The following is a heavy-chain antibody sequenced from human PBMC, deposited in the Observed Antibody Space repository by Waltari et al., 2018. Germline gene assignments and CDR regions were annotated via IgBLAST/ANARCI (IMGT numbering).Heavy chain of an antibody. Sequence: EVQLVESGGGLVQPGGSLRLSVAASGFTFSSYWMSWVRQAPGKGLEWVANIKEDGSEKSYVDSVKGRFTISRDNAKNSLSLQMNSLRAEDTAVYYCARISSTATRDSWGRGTLVTVSS. D-gene: IGHD6-6*01. CDR1: GFTFSSYW. CDR3: ARISSTATRDS. V-gene: IGHV3-7*01. J-gene: IGHJ4*02. CDR2: IKEDGSEK.